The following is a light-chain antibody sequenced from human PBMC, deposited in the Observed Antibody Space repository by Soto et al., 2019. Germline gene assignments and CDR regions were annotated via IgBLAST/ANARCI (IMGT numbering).Light chain of an antibody. Sequence: QSVLTQSSSASASLGSSVNLTCTLSSGHSSYIIGWHQQQPGKAPRYLMKLEGSGSYNKGSGVPDRFSGSSSGADRYLAIANLQFEDEADYYCETWDSNTHVFGTGTKLTVL. CDR1: SGHSSYI. J-gene: IGLJ1*01. CDR3: ETWDSNTHV. V-gene: IGLV4-60*02. CDR2: LEGSGSY.